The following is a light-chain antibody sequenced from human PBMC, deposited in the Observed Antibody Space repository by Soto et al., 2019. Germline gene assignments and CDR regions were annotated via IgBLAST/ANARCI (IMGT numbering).Light chain of an antibody. CDR3: LQDYTYPWT. CDR2: AAS. J-gene: IGKJ1*01. V-gene: IGKV1-6*02. Sequence: NQMTQSPSSLSASVRDRVTITCRASQDIGNDLGWYQQKPGKAPNLLIYAASSLRSGVPSRFSGSGSGTHFTLTINSLQAEDSATYFCLQDYTYPWTFGQGTKVDIK. CDR1: QDIGND.